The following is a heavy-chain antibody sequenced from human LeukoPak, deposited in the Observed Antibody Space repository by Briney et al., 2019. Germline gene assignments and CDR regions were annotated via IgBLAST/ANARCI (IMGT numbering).Heavy chain of an antibody. CDR2: IYYSGNT. D-gene: IGHD2-2*01. Sequence: SQTLSLTCTVSGGSINSGDYYWSWIRQPPGKGLEWIGYIYYSGNTYDNPSLKSRVTISVDTSKNQFSLKLSSVTAADTAVYYCAREPPYCSSTSCYYGAFDIWGQGTMVTVSS. CDR3: AREPPYCSSTSCYYGAFDI. J-gene: IGHJ3*02. CDR1: GGSINSGDYY. V-gene: IGHV4-30-4*08.